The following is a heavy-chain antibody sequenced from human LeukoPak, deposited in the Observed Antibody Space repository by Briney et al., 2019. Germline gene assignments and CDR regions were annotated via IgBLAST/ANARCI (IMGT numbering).Heavy chain of an antibody. J-gene: IGHJ3*02. CDR3: ARTITYYDFWSGSPVFDI. CDR2: IKQDGSEK. Sequence: GGSLRLSCAASGFTFSSYSMNWVRQAPGKGLEWVANIKQDGSEKYYVDSVKGRFTISRDNAKNSLYLQMNSLRAEDTAVYYCARTITYYDFWSGSPVFDIWGQGTMVTVSS. D-gene: IGHD3-3*01. CDR1: GFTFSSYS. V-gene: IGHV3-7*01.